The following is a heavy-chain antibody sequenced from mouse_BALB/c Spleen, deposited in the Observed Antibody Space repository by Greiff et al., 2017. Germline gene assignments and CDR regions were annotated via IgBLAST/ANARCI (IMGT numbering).Heavy chain of an antibody. CDR2: IWGDGST. D-gene: IGHD1-1*01. CDR1: GFSLTGYG. V-gene: IGHV2-6-7*01. J-gene: IGHJ4*01. Sequence: VQLVESGPGLVAPSQSLSITCTVSGFSLTGYGVNWVRQPPGKGLEWLGMIWGDGSTDYNSALKSRLSISKDNSKSQVFLKMNSLQTDDTARYYCARARRFSYYAMDYWGQGTSVTVSS. CDR3: ARARRFSYYAMDY.